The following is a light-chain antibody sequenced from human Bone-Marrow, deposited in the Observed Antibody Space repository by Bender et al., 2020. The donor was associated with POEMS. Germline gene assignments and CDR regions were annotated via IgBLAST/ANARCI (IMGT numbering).Light chain of an antibody. J-gene: IGLJ2*01. Sequence: QSALTQPASVSGSPGQSITISCTGTSSDVGDYTAVSWYQQHPGKAPKLMIYEVNKRPSGVPDRFSGSKSDNTASLTISWLQAEDEGDYYCSSYAGSNTVVFGGGTKVTVL. CDR1: SSDVGDYTA. V-gene: IGLV2-8*01. CDR2: EVN. CDR3: SSYAGSNTVV.